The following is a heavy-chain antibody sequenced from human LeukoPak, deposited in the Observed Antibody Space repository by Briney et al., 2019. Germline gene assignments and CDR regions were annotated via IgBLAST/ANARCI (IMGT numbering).Heavy chain of an antibody. CDR2: INHSGST. CDR1: GGSFSGYY. Sequence: SETLSLTCAVYGGSFSGYYWSWIRQPPGKGLEWIGEINHSGSTNYNPSLKSRVTISVDTSKNQFSLKLSSVTVADTAVYYCARGHGYYYYGMDVWGKGTTVTVSS. V-gene: IGHV4-34*01. J-gene: IGHJ6*04. CDR3: ARGHGYYYYGMDV.